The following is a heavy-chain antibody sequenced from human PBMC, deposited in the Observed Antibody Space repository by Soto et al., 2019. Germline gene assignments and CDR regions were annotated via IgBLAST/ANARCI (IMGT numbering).Heavy chain of an antibody. Sequence: SLRLSCAASGFTFSSYSMNWVRQAPGKGLEWVSYISSSSSTIYYADSVKGRFTISRDNAKNSLYLQMNSLRAEDTAVYYCARDPAEYYDFWSGYYTFFDYWGQGTLVTVSS. CDR2: ISSSSSTI. CDR3: ARDPAEYYDFWSGYYTFFDY. V-gene: IGHV3-48*01. J-gene: IGHJ4*02. CDR1: GFTFSSYS. D-gene: IGHD3-3*01.